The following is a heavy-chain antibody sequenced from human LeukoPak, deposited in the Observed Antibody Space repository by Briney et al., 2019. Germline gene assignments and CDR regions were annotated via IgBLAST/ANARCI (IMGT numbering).Heavy chain of an antibody. J-gene: IGHJ6*03. CDR2: MYYSGST. D-gene: IGHD4-23*01. V-gene: IGHV4-39*01. CDR1: GGSISGSSYN. CDR3: ERLPSYGGNDYYYYMDV. Sequence: PSETLSLTCRVFGGSISGSSYNWGWIRQPPGKGREWIGIMYYSGSTNYNPSLKSPVTISVDTSKNQFSLKLSSVTAADTAVYYCERLPSYGGNDYYYYMDVWGKGTRVPVS.